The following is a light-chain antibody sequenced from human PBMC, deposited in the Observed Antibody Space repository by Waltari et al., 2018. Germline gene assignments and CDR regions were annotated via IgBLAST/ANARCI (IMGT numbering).Light chain of an antibody. J-gene: IGLJ2*01. V-gene: IGLV2-23*02. CDR1: SSDVGKYNL. CDR2: EVT. CDR3: CSYAGSGIVI. Sequence: QSALTQPASVSGSPGQSLTISCNGTSSDVGKYNLVSWYQQHPGKVPKVMIYEVTKRPSGGSNRFSGSKSGNTASLTISGLQAEDEADYYCCSYAGSGIVIFGGGTKLTVL.